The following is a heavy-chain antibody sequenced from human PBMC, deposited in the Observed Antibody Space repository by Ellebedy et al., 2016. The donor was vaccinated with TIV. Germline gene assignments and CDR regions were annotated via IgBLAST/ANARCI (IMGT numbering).Heavy chain of an antibody. Sequence: AASVKVSCKASGYTFSNFAINWARQPPGQGLEWVGWISPYNGDTNYAQKLQGRVTMTTDTITNTAYMELRSLRSDDTAVFYCARVENRPAPHAFDVWGQGTMVTVSS. J-gene: IGHJ3*01. D-gene: IGHD2/OR15-2a*01. V-gene: IGHV1-18*01. CDR1: GYTFSNFA. CDR2: ISPYNGDT. CDR3: ARVENRPAPHAFDV.